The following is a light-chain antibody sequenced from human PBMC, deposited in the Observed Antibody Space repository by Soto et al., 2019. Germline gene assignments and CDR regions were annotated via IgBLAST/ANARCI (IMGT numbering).Light chain of an antibody. CDR3: QSYDSSLDVV. Sequence: QSVLTQPPSVSGAPGQRVTISCTGSSSNIGAGYDVHWYQQLPGTARKLLIYGNSNRPSGVPDRFSGSKSGTSASLAITGRQAEDEADYYCQSYDSSLDVVFGGGTKVTVL. CDR1: SSNIGAGYD. V-gene: IGLV1-40*01. J-gene: IGLJ2*01. CDR2: GNS.